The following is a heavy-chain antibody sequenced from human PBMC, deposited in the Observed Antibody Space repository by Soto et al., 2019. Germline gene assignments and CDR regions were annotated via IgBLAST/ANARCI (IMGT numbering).Heavy chain of an antibody. J-gene: IGHJ3*02. CDR3: ARENMDDATAVPDI. CDR2: ISADNINT. D-gene: IGHD2-21*02. V-gene: IGHV1-18*01. Sequence: RASVKVSCKASGYTFTSYDINWVRQAPGQGLEWMGRISADNINTKYAQKFRGRVTMTTDTSTSTVYMELRNLRSDDTAVYYCARENMDDATAVPDIWGPGTMVTVSS. CDR1: GYTFTSYD.